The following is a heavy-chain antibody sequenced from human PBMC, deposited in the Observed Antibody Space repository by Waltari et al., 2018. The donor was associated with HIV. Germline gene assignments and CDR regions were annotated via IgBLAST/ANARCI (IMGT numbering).Heavy chain of an antibody. CDR1: GFSLSTSGVG. CDR2: IYWNDDK. CDR3: ARTLQLYYDYVWGKKRTAFNWFDP. D-gene: IGHD3-16*01. V-gene: IGHV2-5*01. J-gene: IGHJ5*02. Sequence: QITLKESGPTLVKPTQTLTLTCTFSGFSLSTSGVGVGWIRQPPGQALEWLALIYWNDDKRYSPSLKSRLTITKDTSKNQVVLTMTNMDPVDTATYYCARTLQLYYDYVWGKKRTAFNWFDPWGQGTLVTVSS.